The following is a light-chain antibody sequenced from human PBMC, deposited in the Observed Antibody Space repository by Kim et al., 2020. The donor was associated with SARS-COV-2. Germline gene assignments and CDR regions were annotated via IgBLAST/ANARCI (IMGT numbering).Light chain of an antibody. Sequence: DIQMTQSPSTLSASVGDRVTISCRASQSIDNWLDWYQHKPGKAPKLLIYKASNLEYGVPSRFSGSGSGTDFTLTISSPQPEDFATYYCQQYDIYPYSFGQGTKLEI. V-gene: IGKV1-5*03. CDR3: QQYDIYPYS. CDR1: QSIDNW. J-gene: IGKJ2*03. CDR2: KAS.